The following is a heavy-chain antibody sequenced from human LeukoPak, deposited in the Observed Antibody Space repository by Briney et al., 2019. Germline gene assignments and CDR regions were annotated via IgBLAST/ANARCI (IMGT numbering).Heavy chain of an antibody. CDR2: INSDGSST. Sequence: PGGSLRLSCAASGFTFSSYWIHWVRQAPGKGLVWVSRINSDGSSTTYADSVKGRFTISRDNAKNTLYLQMNSLRAEDTAVYYCARDRNSGYAPPDVWGKGTTVTISS. D-gene: IGHD5-12*01. CDR1: GFTFSSYW. V-gene: IGHV3-74*01. CDR3: ARDRNSGYAPPDV. J-gene: IGHJ6*04.